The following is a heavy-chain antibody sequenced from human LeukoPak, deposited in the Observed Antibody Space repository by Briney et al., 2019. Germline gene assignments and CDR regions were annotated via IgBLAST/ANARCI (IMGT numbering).Heavy chain of an antibody. Sequence: SVKVSCKASGGTFSSYAISWVRQAPGQGLEWMGGIIPIFGTANYAQKFQGRVTITADESTSTAYMELSSLRSEDTAVYYCARGTRYCSSTSCYRGGAYYYYMDVWGKGTTVTVSS. CDR1: GGTFSSYA. CDR2: IIPIFGTA. CDR3: ARGTRYCSSTSCYRGGAYYYYMDV. D-gene: IGHD2-2*02. V-gene: IGHV1-69*01. J-gene: IGHJ6*03.